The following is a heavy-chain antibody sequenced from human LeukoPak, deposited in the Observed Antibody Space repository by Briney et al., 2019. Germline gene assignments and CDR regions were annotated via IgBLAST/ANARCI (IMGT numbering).Heavy chain of an antibody. V-gene: IGHV2-5*02. CDR3: AHSTYYYDSSGYYRLCYFDY. CDR2: IYWDDDK. J-gene: IGHJ4*02. Sequence: GSGPTLVKPTQTLTLTCTFSGFSLSTSGVGVCWIRQPPGKALEWLALIYWDDDKRYSPSLKSRLTITKDTSKNQVVLAMTNMDPVDTATYYCAHSTYYYDSSGYYRLCYFDYWGQGTLVTVSS. CDR1: GFSLSTSGVG. D-gene: IGHD3-22*01.